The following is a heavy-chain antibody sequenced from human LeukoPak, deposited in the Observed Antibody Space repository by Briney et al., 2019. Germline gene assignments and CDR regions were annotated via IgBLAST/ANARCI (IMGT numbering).Heavy chain of an antibody. J-gene: IGHJ4*02. D-gene: IGHD3-10*01. Sequence: PSETLSLTCTVSGGSISSSSYYWGWIRQPPGKGLEWIGSIYYRGSTYYNPSLKSRVTISVDTSKNQFSLKLSSVTAADTAVYYCARRHMVRGIDYWGRGTLVTVSS. CDR1: GGSISSSSYY. V-gene: IGHV4-39*01. CDR3: ARRHMVRGIDY. CDR2: IYYRGST.